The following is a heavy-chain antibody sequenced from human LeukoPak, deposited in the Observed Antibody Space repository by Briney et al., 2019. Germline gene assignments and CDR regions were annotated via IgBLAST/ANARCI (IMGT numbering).Heavy chain of an antibody. J-gene: IGHJ5*02. D-gene: IGHD3-10*01. CDR2: ISVSGGRT. CDR1: GFTFSRYA. CDR3: ARERHVLLWFGELFA. V-gene: IGHV3-23*01. Sequence: GGALRLSCAASGFTFSRYAMSWVRPAPGKGLGGGAFISVSGGRTYYADSAKGRFTTSRDNSQCTLYLQTTSMRADDTAEYSSARERHVLLWFGELFAWGQGTLVTVSS.